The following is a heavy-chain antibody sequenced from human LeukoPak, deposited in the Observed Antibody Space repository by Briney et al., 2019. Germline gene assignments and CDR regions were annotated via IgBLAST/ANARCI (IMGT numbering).Heavy chain of an antibody. D-gene: IGHD4-17*01. V-gene: IGHV1-2*02. J-gene: IGHJ6*02. Sequence: ASVKVSCKASGYTFTGYYMHWVRQAPGQGLEWMGWINPNSGGTNYAQKFQGRVTMTRDTSISTAYMELSRLRSDDTAVYYCARDYGDYQYYYYGMDAWGQGTTVKVSS. CDR1: GYTFTGYY. CDR3: ARDYGDYQYYYYGMDA. CDR2: INPNSGGT.